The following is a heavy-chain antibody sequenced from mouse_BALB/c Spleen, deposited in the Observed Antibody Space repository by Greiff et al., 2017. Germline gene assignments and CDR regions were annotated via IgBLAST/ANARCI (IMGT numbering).Heavy chain of an antibody. V-gene: IGHV5-6-4*01. CDR1: GFTFSSYT. CDR2: ISSGGSYT. D-gene: IGHD4-1*01. J-gene: IGHJ2*01. CDR3: TREGLTGTGNYFDY. Sequence: EVKLVESGGGLVKPGGSLKLSCAASGFTFSSYTMSWVRQTPEKRLEWVATISSGGSYTYYPDSVKGRFTISRDNAKNTLYLQMSSLKSEDTAMYYCTREGLTGTGNYFDYWGQGTTLTVSS.